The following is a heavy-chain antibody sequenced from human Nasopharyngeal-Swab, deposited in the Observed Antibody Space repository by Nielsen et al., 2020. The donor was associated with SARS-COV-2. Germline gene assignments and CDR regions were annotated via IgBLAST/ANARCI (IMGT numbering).Heavy chain of an antibody. CDR1: GFTFSTYA. V-gene: IGHV3-23*01. CDR2: LSGNSDTT. J-gene: IGHJ3*01. Sequence: GESLKISCTGSGFTFSTYAMSWVRQAPGKGLERVSSLSGNSDTTKDADSVKGRFTISRDNSKNTLYLEMNNLRAEDTAVYYCARPSLQSGWGAFDLWGQGTMVTVSS. D-gene: IGHD3-10*01. CDR3: ARPSLQSGWGAFDL.